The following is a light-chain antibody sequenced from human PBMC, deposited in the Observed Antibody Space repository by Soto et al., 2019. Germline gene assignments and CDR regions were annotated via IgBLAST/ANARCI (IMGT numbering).Light chain of an antibody. CDR3: QQTNSFPLT. V-gene: IGKV1D-12*01. Sequence: IQMPQSPTSVSTAVGGTVTITCRASQGISSWLAWFQQKPGKAPKFLISAASHLQSGVPSRFSGSGSGTDFTLTISSLQPEDFATYYCQQTNSFPLTFGGGTKVDIK. CDR2: AAS. CDR1: QGISSW. J-gene: IGKJ4*01.